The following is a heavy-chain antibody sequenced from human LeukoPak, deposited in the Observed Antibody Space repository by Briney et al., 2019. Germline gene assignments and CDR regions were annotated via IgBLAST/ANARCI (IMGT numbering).Heavy chain of an antibody. Sequence: PSETLSLTCTVSGGSISSGGYYWSWIRQHPGKGLEWIGYIYYSGSTYYNPSLKSRVTISVDTSKNQFSLKLSSVTAADTAVYYSARDRPGNDAFDIWGQGTMVTVSS. V-gene: IGHV4-31*03. CDR2: IYYSGST. J-gene: IGHJ3*02. CDR3: ARDRPGNDAFDI. CDR1: GGSISSGGYY. D-gene: IGHD4-23*01.